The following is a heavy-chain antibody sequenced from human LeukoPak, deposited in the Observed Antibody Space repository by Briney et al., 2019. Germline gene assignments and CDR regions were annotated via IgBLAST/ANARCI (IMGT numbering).Heavy chain of an antibody. V-gene: IGHV3-30-3*01. CDR1: GFTFFEYA. Sequence: GRSLRLSCAASGFTFFEYAMHWVRQAPGKGLEWVAATSHDEGNKYYADSVKGRFTISRDNSRNTLYLEVNSLRTDDTAVYYCARGPGLAMGKGYFDYCGQGTLVTVSS. CDR2: TSHDEGNK. CDR3: ARGPGLAMGKGYFDY. D-gene: IGHD5-18*01. J-gene: IGHJ4*02.